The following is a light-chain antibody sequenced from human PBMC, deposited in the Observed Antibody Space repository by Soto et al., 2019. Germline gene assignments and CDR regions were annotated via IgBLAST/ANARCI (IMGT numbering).Light chain of an antibody. CDR3: QQYYSYPPAT. J-gene: IGKJ1*01. CDR2: AAS. Sequence: DIQMTQSPSSLSASVGDRVTITCRASRYIRSDLSWYQQRPGQAPKLLIYAASTLQSGVPSRFSGSGSGTDFTLTISCLQSEDFATYYCQQYYSYPPATFGQGTKVDI. CDR1: RYIRSD. V-gene: IGKV1-17*01.